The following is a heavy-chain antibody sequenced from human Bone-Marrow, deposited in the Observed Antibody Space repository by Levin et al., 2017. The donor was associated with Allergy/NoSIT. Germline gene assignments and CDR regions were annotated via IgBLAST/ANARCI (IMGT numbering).Heavy chain of an antibody. J-gene: IGHJ4*02. CDR3: ARGRYDFWSGYYTALYFDF. D-gene: IGHD3-3*01. CDR1: GDSVSNDAYY. V-gene: IGHV4-61*08. CDR2: IYYNGNT. Sequence: GSLRLSCTVSGDSVSNDAYYWNWIRQSPGKGLEWLGYIYYNGNTNYNPSLKSRLTMSVVTSKDQFSLRLSSVTAADTAVYYCARGRYDFWSGYYTALYFDFWGQGSLVTVSS.